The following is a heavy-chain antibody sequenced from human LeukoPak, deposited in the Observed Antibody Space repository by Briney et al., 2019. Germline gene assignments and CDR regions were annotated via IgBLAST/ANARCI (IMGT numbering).Heavy chain of an antibody. J-gene: IGHJ4*02. D-gene: IGHD1-26*01. CDR3: ARVVYSGTSRGALDY. V-gene: IGHV1-46*01. CDR1: GYSFTRYY. Sequence: ASVKVSCKASGYSFTRYYLHWVRQAPGQGLGWMGIIDPSGGSTSYAQKFQGRVTMTRDTATSTVYMELSSLRSEDTAAYYCARVVYSGTSRGALDYWGQGTLVTVSS. CDR2: IDPSGGST.